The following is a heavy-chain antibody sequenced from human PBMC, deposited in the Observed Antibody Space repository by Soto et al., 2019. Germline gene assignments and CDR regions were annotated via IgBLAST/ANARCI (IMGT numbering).Heavy chain of an antibody. V-gene: IGHV2-5*02. CDR3: AYITTVVTPNFDY. Sequence: QITLKESGPTLVKPTQTLTLTCTFSGFSLTTGGVGVGWIRQPPGKGLEWLALNYWDDDKRYSPSLESRLTITKDTSKNQVVLTMTNMDPADTATYYCAYITTVVTPNFDYWGQGILVTVSS. J-gene: IGHJ4*02. CDR1: GFSLTTGGVG. D-gene: IGHD3-10*01. CDR2: NYWDDDK.